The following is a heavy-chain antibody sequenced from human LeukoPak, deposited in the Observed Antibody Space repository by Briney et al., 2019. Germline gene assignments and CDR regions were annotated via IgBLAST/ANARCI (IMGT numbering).Heavy chain of an antibody. CDR3: ASRNYYDSSGYYYYYFDY. CDR1: GFTFSNYS. V-gene: IGHV3-23*01. J-gene: IGHJ4*02. Sequence: GGSLRLSCAASGFTFSNYSMSWVCQAPGKGLEWVSGISGSGTRTYYADSVKGRFTISRDNSKNTLYLQMNSLRAEDTAVYYCASRNYYDSSGYYYYYFDYWGQGILVTVSS. D-gene: IGHD3-22*01. CDR2: ISGSGTRT.